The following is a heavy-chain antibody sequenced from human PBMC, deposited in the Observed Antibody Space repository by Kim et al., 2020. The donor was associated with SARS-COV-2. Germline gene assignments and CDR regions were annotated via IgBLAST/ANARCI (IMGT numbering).Heavy chain of an antibody. D-gene: IGHD1-1*01. CDR1: GFSFRDSF. CDR3: TRGHTSVLY. CDR2: IRTKGYGGT. V-gene: IGHV3-49*03. Sequence: GGSLRLSCTTSGFSFRDSFMSWFRQAPGKGLEWVGFIRTKGYGGTEYAASVKGRFTISRDDSKNIAYLQMDSLKTEDTAVYYCTRGHTSVLYWGQGTLVTV. J-gene: IGHJ4*02.